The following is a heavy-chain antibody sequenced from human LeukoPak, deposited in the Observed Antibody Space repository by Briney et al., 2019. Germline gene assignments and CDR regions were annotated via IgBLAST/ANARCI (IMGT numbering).Heavy chain of an antibody. V-gene: IGHV3-48*01. Sequence: GGSLRLSCAASGFTFNSYGMNWVRQAPGKGLEWVSYISSSSTTIYYADSVKGRFSISRDNSKNTLYLQMNSLRAEDTAVYYCAKAMVRGVIGRVDYWGQGTLVTVSS. D-gene: IGHD3-10*01. CDR3: AKAMVRGVIGRVDY. J-gene: IGHJ4*02. CDR2: ISSSSTTI. CDR1: GFTFNSYG.